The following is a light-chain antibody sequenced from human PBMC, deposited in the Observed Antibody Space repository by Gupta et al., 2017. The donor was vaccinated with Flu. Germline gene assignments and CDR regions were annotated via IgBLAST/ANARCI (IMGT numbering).Light chain of an antibody. CDR3: CSYAGSATDVV. CDR2: DVT. J-gene: IGLJ2*01. V-gene: IGLV2-11*01. Sequence: QSALTQPRSVSGSPGQSVTISCTGTSSDVGGYKSVSWYQQHPGKAPKLMIYDVTKRPSGVPDRFSGSKSGNTASLTITGLQAEDEADYCCCSYAGSATDVVFGGGTKVTVL. CDR1: SSDVGGYKS.